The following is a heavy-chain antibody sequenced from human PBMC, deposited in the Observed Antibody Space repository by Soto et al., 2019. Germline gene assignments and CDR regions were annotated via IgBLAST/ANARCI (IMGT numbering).Heavy chain of an antibody. CDR1: GFTVSSNY. Sequence: EVQLVESGGGLVQPGGSLRLSCAASGFTVSSNYMSWVRQAPGKGLEWVSVIYSGGSTYYADSVKGRFTISRDNSKNTLYLQMNSLRAEDTAVYYCARDRGYSYVLRYYYYYMDVWGKGTTVTVSS. V-gene: IGHV3-66*01. D-gene: IGHD5-18*01. J-gene: IGHJ6*03. CDR2: IYSGGST. CDR3: ARDRGYSYVLRYYYYYMDV.